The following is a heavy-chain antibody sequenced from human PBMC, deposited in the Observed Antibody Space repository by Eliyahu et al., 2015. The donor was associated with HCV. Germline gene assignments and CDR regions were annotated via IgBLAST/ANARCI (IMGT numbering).Heavy chain of an antibody. J-gene: IGHJ4*02. CDR1: GFXFNSYE. V-gene: IGHV3-48*03. CDR3: ARDRGQLAHGFDY. CDR2: ISSSGSTI. D-gene: IGHD6-6*01. Sequence: EVQLVESGGGLVQPGGSLRLSCAAXGFXFNSYEMNWVRXAPGKGLEWVSYISSSGSTIYYPDSVKGRFTISRDNAKNSLYLQMNSLRAEDTAVYYCARDRGQLAHGFDYWGQGTLVTVSS.